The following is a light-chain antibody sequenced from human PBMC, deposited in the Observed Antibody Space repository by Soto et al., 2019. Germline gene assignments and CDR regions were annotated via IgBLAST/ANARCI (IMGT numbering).Light chain of an antibody. CDR3: QQSYRTPIT. Sequence: DIQMTQSPSSLSASFGDTVPITFRASESINNYLNWYQHKPGKAPKLLIYAASSLQSGVPSRFSGSESGTDFTLTISSLQPEDFATYYCQQSYRTPITFGPGTKVDIK. CDR1: ESINNY. CDR2: AAS. J-gene: IGKJ3*01. V-gene: IGKV1-39*01.